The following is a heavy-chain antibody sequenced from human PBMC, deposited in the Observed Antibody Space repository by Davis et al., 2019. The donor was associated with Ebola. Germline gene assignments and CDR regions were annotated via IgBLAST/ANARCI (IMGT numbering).Heavy chain of an antibody. Sequence: GESLKISCAASGFTFSSYAMHWVRQAPGKGLEWVAVISYDGSNKYYADSVKGRFTISRDNSKNTLYLQMNSLRAEDTAVYYCAKDLSVRFLEWLLTSQEGFDYWGQGTLVTVSS. J-gene: IGHJ4*02. D-gene: IGHD3-3*01. V-gene: IGHV3-30-3*01. CDR3: AKDLSVRFLEWLLTSQEGFDY. CDR2: ISYDGSNK. CDR1: GFTFSSYA.